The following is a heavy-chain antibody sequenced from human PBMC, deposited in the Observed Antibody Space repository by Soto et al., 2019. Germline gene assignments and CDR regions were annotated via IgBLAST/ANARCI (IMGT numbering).Heavy chain of an antibody. V-gene: IGHV3-74*01. Sequence: EVQLVESGGGLVQPGGSLRLSCAASGFTFSSYWMHWVRQAPGKGLVWVSRINSDGSSTSYVVSVKGRFTISRDNAKTTLYLHMNSLRAEDTAVYYCARDHVVSRNWFSPWCQGTLVTVSS. CDR3: ARDHVVSRNWFSP. CDR2: INSDGSST. CDR1: GFTFSSYW. D-gene: IGHD2-21*01. J-gene: IGHJ5*02.